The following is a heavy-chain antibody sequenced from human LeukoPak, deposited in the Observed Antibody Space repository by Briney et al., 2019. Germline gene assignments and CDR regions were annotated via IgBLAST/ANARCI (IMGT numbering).Heavy chain of an antibody. D-gene: IGHD2-2*02. CDR1: GGSISSGSYY. Sequence: NPSQTLSLTCTVSGGSISSGSYYWGWIRQPAGKGLEWIGRIYTSGSTNYNPSLKSRVTISVDTSKNQFSLKLSSVTAADTAVYYCARVGIAGYCSSTSCYSGDYWGQGTLVTVSS. J-gene: IGHJ4*02. CDR2: IYTSGST. CDR3: ARVGIAGYCSSTSCYSGDY. V-gene: IGHV4-61*02.